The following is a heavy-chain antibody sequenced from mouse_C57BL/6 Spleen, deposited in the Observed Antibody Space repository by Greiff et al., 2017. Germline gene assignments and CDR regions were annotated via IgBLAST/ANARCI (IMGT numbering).Heavy chain of an antibody. J-gene: IGHJ1*03. CDR1: GFTFSDYY. V-gene: IGHV5-12*01. Sequence: EVMLVESGGGLVQPGGSLKLSCEASGFTFSDYYMYWVRQTSEKRLEWVAYFSTGGGSSYSPDTVKGRFTITRDKSKNTQYLQMSRLKSEDTAMYYCARHFSDWDCDVWGTGTTGTVSA. CDR3: ARHFSDWDCDV. CDR2: FSTGGGSS.